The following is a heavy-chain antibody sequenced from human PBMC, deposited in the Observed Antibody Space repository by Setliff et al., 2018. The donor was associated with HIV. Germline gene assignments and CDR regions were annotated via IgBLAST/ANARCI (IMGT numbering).Heavy chain of an antibody. Sequence: GGSLRLSCAASGFTFSNAWMSWVRQAPGKGLEWVGRIKSKTDGGTTDYAAPVKGRFTISRDNAKKSLYLQMNSLRAEDMALYYCAKDKWGSNGPLDYWGQGTLVTVSS. J-gene: IGHJ4*02. D-gene: IGHD6-19*01. CDR2: IKSKTDGGTT. CDR1: GFTFSNAW. CDR3: AKDKWGSNGPLDY. V-gene: IGHV3-15*05.